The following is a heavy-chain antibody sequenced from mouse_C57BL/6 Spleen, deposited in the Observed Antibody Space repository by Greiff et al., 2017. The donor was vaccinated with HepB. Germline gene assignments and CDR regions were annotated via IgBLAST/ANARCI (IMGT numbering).Heavy chain of an antibody. CDR1: GYTFTSYW. J-gene: IGHJ3*01. CDR3: ARWASISYPEFAY. CDR2: IYPSDSET. V-gene: IGHV1-61*01. D-gene: IGHD1-1*01. Sequence: VQLQQSGAELVRPGSSVKLSCKASGYTFTSYWLDWVKQRPGQGLEWIGNIYPSDSETHYNQQFKDKATLTVDKSSSTAYMQLRSLTSEDSTVYYCARWASISYPEFAYWGQGTLVTVSA.